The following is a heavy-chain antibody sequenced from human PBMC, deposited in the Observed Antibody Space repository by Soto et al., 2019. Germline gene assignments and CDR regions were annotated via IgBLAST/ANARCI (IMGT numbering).Heavy chain of an antibody. V-gene: IGHV5-51*01. Sequence: GESLKISCKGSGYTFTNYWIGWVRQMPGKGLEWMGIIYPGDSDTKYNPSFQGQVTISADKSITTPYLRWTSLKASDTAIYYCAASIFYYGMDVWGQGTTVTFSS. CDR3: AASIFYYGMDV. CDR1: GYTFTNYW. CDR2: IYPGDSDT. J-gene: IGHJ6*02.